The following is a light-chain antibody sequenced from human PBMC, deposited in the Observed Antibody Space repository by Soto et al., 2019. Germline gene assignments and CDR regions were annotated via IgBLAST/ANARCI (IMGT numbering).Light chain of an antibody. V-gene: IGKV1-27*01. Sequence: IQRTPDKKSRSGTVAHRVTITCRASQGINNFLAWYQQQPAKVPTLLIYAASTLQSAVPPRFSGSGSGTDFTLTISSLQPAEVATYYCQKYNSSPPITFCQGTLLAIK. CDR3: QKYNSSPPIT. CDR1: QGINNF. CDR2: AAS. J-gene: IGKJ5*01.